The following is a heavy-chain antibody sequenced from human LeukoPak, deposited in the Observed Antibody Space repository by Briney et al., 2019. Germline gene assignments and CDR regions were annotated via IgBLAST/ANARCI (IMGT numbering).Heavy chain of an antibody. CDR1: GYTFTSYY. CDR2: INPSGGST. CDR3: ARGGRTYYDILTGPKNAFDI. D-gene: IGHD3-9*01. Sequence: ASVKVSCKASGYTFTSYYMHWVRQAPGQGLEWMGIINPSGGSTSYAQKFQGRVTMTRDTSTSTVYVELSSLRSEDTAVYYCARGGRTYYDILTGPKNAFDIWGQGTMVTVSS. J-gene: IGHJ3*02. V-gene: IGHV1-46*01.